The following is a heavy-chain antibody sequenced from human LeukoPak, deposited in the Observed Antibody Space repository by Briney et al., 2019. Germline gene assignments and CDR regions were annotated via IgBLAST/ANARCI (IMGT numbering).Heavy chain of an antibody. Sequence: GGSLRLSCATSGLTFRTTWMHWVRQAPGKGLEWVSAISGSGGSTYYADSVKGRFTISRDNSKNTLYLQMNSLRAEDTAVYYCAKGPDYGDYVGRTPFDYWGQGTLVTVSS. CDR3: AKGPDYGDYVGRTPFDY. D-gene: IGHD4-17*01. CDR2: ISGSGGST. CDR1: GLTFRTTW. V-gene: IGHV3-23*01. J-gene: IGHJ4*02.